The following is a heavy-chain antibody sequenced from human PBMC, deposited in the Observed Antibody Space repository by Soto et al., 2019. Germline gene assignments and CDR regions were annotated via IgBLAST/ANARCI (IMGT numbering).Heavy chain of an antibody. D-gene: IGHD1-1*01. CDR1: GYNFTRFG. CDR3: GTEGQQLAQEDYYQFNCIDV. V-gene: IGHV1-18*01. CDR2: MGAHSGHT. J-gene: IGHJ6*02. Sequence: QFQLVQSGAEVKKPGASVKVSCKASGYNFTRFGISWVRQAPGHGLEWMGWMGAHSGHTRQAQKFQGRLTMTTDASMHPAYIDLRSLTSDDTALYYCGTEGQQLAQEDYYQFNCIDVWSQGTTVIVSS.